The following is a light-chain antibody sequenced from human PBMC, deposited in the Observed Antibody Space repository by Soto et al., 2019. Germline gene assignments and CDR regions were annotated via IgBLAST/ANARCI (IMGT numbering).Light chain of an antibody. CDR3: QQTFRSPYT. J-gene: IGKJ2*01. Sequence: EIQMTQSPPSLSASPGDTITITCRTSQSIRSYLNWYQEKSGTAPRLLIYAASTLQDGVPSRFTGSGSGTDFTLTISSQRPDDVATYFCQQTFRSPYTFGQGTKLEI. V-gene: IGKV1-39*01. CDR1: QSIRSY. CDR2: AAS.